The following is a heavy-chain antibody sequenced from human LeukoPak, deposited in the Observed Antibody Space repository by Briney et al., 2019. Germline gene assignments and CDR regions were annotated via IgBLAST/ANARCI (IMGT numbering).Heavy chain of an antibody. CDR1: GFTFSSYA. CDR3: AKDKGYSSGWDHY. Sequence: TGGSLRLSCAASGFTFSSYAMSWVRQAPGKGLEWVSAISGSGGSTYYADSVKGRFTISRDNSKNTLYLQMNSLRAEDTAVYYCAKDKGYSSGWDHYWGQGTLVTVSS. CDR2: ISGSGGST. D-gene: IGHD6-19*01. J-gene: IGHJ4*02. V-gene: IGHV3-23*01.